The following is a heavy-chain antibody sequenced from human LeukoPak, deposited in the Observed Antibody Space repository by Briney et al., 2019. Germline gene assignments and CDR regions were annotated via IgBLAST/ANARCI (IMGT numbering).Heavy chain of an antibody. CDR3: ARDSDGFFSNWLFPDY. V-gene: IGHV3-30*03. CDR1: GFTFSSRG. J-gene: IGHJ4*02. Sequence: GGALRLSCAVSGFTFSSRGMQWVRQAPGKGLEWVAFISFDETNQYYADSVKGRFTISRDNSHNTLYLQMNSLRAEDTAVYYCARDSDGFFSNWLFPDYWGQGSLVIVSS. D-gene: IGHD3-22*01. CDR2: ISFDETNQ.